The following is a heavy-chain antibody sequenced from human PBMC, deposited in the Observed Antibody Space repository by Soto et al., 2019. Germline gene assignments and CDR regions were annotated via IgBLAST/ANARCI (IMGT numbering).Heavy chain of an antibody. Sequence: GGSLRLSCAASGFTFSSYAMSWVRQAPGKGLEWVSAISGSGGSTYYADSVKGRFTISRDNSKNTLYLQMNSLRAEDTAVYYCAKGGSGYDFYYYYYMDVWGKGTTVTVSS. CDR3: AKGGSGYDFYYYYYMDV. D-gene: IGHD5-12*01. V-gene: IGHV3-23*01. CDR2: ISGSGGST. CDR1: GFTFSSYA. J-gene: IGHJ6*03.